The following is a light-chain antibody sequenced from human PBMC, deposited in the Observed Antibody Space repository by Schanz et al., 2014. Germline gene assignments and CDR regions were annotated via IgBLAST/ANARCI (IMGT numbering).Light chain of an antibody. CDR2: EGS. CDR3: NSYTTSSTVV. J-gene: IGLJ2*01. CDR1: SSDVGSYNL. Sequence: QSALTQPASVSGSPGQSITISCTGPSSDVGSYNLVSWYQQHPDKAPKLMIYEGSKRPSGVSNRFSGSKSGNTASLTISGLQAEDEADYYCNSYTTSSTVVFGGGTKLTVL. V-gene: IGLV2-14*02.